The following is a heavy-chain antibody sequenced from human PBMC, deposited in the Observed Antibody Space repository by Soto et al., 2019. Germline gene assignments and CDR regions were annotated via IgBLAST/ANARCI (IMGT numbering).Heavy chain of an antibody. CDR1: GFPFSSYT. D-gene: IGHD3-3*01. V-gene: IGHV3-21*01. CDR2: ISGSGAYI. J-gene: IGHJ4*02. CDR3: ARDPSGALPGFDY. Sequence: VKLVESGGGLVKPGGSLRLSCAASGFPFSSYTMNWVRQAPGKGLEWVSAISGSGAYIYYADSLKGRFPISRDNAKNSLYLQMNGLRGDDSAVYYCARDPSGALPGFDYWGQGTLVTVSS.